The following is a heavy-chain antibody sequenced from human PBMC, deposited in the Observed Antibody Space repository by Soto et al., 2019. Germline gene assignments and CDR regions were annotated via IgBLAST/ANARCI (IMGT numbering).Heavy chain of an antibody. CDR1: GGSFSGYF. CDR3: ARPHYDSNTFYYFFDY. D-gene: IGHD3-22*01. CDR2: IFHGGST. Sequence: LSLTCAVYGGSFSGYFWSWIRQPPGKGLEWIGEIFHGGSTNYSPSLKSRVTISVDTSKNQFSLELSSVTAADTAVYYCARPHYDSNTFYYFFDYWGQGTLVTVSS. J-gene: IGHJ4*02. V-gene: IGHV4-34*12.